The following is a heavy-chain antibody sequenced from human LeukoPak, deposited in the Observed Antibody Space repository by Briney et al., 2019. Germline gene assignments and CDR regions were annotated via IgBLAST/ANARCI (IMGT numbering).Heavy chain of an antibody. V-gene: IGHV3-23*01. J-gene: IGHJ5*02. CDR3: ARGSKKRVYAVEGNWFDP. CDR2: ISGSGGST. D-gene: IGHD2-8*01. Sequence: AGGSLRLSCAASGFTFTSHAMSWVRQAPGKGLEWVSAISGSGGSTYYADSVRGRFTISRDNSKNTLYLQMNSLRAEDTAVYYCARGSKKRVYAVEGNWFDPWGQGTLVTVSS. CDR1: GFTFTSHA.